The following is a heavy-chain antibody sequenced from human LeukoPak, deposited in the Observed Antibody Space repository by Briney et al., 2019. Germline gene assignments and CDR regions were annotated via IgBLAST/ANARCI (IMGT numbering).Heavy chain of an antibody. CDR2: MSWNGGST. CDR3: ARDASYYDSTGYYPYYFDY. CDR1: GFTFSTYW. D-gene: IGHD3-22*01. Sequence: GGSLRLSCAASGFTFSTYWMHWVRQVPGKGLEWVSGMSWNGGSTGYADSVKGRFTISRDNAKKSLYLQMNSLRAEDTALYYCARDASYYDSTGYYPYYFDYWGQGTLVTVSS. J-gene: IGHJ4*02. V-gene: IGHV3-20*04.